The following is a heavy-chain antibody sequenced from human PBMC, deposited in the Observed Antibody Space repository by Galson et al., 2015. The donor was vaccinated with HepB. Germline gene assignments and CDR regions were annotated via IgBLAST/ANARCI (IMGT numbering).Heavy chain of an antibody. CDR3: ARDLWDSSSWYSPDNWFDP. J-gene: IGHJ5*02. V-gene: IGHV1-3*01. D-gene: IGHD6-13*01. CDR1: GYTFTSYA. CDR2: INAGNGNT. Sequence: SVKVSCKASGYTFTSYAMHWVRQAPGQRLEWMGWINAGNGNTKYSQKFQGRVTITRDTSASTAYMELSSLRSEDTAVYYCARDLWDSSSWYSPDNWFDPWGQGTLVTVSS.